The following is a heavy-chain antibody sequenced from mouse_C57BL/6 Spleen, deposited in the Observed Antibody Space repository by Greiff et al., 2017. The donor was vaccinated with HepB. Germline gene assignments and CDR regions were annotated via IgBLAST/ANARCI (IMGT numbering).Heavy chain of an antibody. Sequence: VQLQQSGAELARPGASVKMSCKASGYTFTSYTMHWVKQRPGQGLEWIGYINPSSGYTKYNQKFKDKATLTADKSSSTAYMQLSSLTSEDSAVYYCARALITTVVVDYWGQGTTLTVSS. D-gene: IGHD1-1*01. J-gene: IGHJ2*01. CDR2: INPSSGYT. CDR1: GYTFTSYT. V-gene: IGHV1-4*01. CDR3: ARALITTVVVDY.